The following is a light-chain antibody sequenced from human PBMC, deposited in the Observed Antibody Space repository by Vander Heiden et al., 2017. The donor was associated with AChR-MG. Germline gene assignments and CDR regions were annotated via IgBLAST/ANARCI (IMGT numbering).Light chain of an antibody. CDR2: DAS. V-gene: IGKV3-11*01. CDR1: KSGSSY. CDR3: QQRSNWPRGT. Sequence: ELVTTPSPATLSLFPGERATPSCSASKSGSSYLAWYQQKPGRAPRLLIYDASTTATGIPARFSGSGSGTDFSLTTSSLEPEDFAVYYCQQRSNWPRGTFGQGTKVEIK. J-gene: IGKJ1*01.